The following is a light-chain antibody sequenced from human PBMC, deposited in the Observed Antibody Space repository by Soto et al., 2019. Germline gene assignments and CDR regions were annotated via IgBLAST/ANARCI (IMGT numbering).Light chain of an antibody. CDR1: TIGSKS. Sequence: SYELTQPPSVSVAPGQTARITCGGNTIGSKSVHWYQQKPGQAPVLVVYDDSDRPSGIPERFSGSNSGNTATLTISRVEAGDEADYYCQVWDSSSDHAYVFGTGTKVTVL. J-gene: IGLJ1*01. CDR3: QVWDSSSDHAYV. V-gene: IGLV3-21*02. CDR2: DDS.